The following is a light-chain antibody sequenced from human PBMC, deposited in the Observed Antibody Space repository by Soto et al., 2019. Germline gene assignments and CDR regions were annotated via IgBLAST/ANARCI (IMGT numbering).Light chain of an antibody. CDR3: QQYNNWPPIT. V-gene: IGKV3-15*01. CDR1: QSVISTY. CDR2: GAS. Sequence: EIVLTQSPGTLSLSPGERATLSCRASQSVISTYLAWYQQKPGQAPRLLIYGASTRATGISARFSGSGSGTEFTLTISSLQSEDFAVYYCQQYNNWPPITFGQGTRLEIK. J-gene: IGKJ5*01.